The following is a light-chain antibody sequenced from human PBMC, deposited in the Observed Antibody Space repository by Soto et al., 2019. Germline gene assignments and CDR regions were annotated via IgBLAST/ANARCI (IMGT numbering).Light chain of an antibody. V-gene: IGKV3-20*01. CDR1: QSVSNSY. Sequence: EIVLTQSPGTLSLSPGERATLSCRASQSVSNSYLAWYQQKPGQAPRLLIYAVSSRATGIPDRFSGSGSGTDFTLTISRLEPEDFAVYYCQHYGSSPSYTFGQGTKLEIK. J-gene: IGKJ2*01. CDR2: AVS. CDR3: QHYGSSPSYT.